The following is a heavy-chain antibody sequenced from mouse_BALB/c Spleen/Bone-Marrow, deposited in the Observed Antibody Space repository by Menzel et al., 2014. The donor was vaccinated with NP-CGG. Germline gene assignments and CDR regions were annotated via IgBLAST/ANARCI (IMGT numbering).Heavy chain of an antibody. V-gene: IGHV14-3*02. J-gene: IGHJ3*01. CDR1: GFNIKDTY. D-gene: IGHD2-1*01. CDR3: ARNGNYGAWFAY. Sequence: EVKLMESGAELVKPGASVKLSCTASGFNIKDTYMHWVKQRPEQGLEWIGRIDPANGNTKYDPKFQGKATITADTSPNTAYLQLSGLTSEDTAVYYCARNGNYGAWFAYWGQGTLVTVSA. CDR2: IDPANGNT.